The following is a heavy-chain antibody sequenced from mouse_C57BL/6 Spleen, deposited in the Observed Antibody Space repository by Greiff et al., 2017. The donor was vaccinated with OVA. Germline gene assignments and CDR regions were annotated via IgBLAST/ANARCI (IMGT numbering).Heavy chain of an antibody. Sequence: QVQLQQPGAELVRPGTSVKLSCKASGYTFTSYWMHWVKQRPGQGLEWIGVIDPSDSYTNYNQKFKGKATLTVDTSSSTAYMQLSSLTSEDSAVYYCARPTAQAYVGDWGEGTTLTVSS. CDR3: ARPTAQAYVGD. J-gene: IGHJ2*01. CDR2: IDPSDSYT. V-gene: IGHV1-59*01. CDR1: GYTFTSYW. D-gene: IGHD3-2*02.